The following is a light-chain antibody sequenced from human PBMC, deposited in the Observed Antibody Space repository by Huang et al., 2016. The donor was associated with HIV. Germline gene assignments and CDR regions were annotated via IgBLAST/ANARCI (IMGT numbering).Light chain of an antibody. CDR1: QSVTNTY. V-gene: IGKV3-20*01. CDR2: GAS. Sequence: EIVLTQSPGTMSLSPGERATLSCRASQSVTNTYLALYQQKPGQAPRLHMYGASSRATGMPDRFSGRGSGTDFTLTISSLEPEDFAVYFCHQYGTSPPYTFGQGTKLEIK. CDR3: HQYGTSPPYT. J-gene: IGKJ2*01.